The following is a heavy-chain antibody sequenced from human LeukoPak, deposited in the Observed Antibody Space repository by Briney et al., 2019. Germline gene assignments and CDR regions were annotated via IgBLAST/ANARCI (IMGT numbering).Heavy chain of an antibody. V-gene: IGHV4-59*01. CDR3: ARDQRYYYDSSGYHNWFDP. J-gene: IGHJ5*02. CDR2: IYYSGST. Sequence: PSETLSLTCVVYGGSFSGYYWSWIRQPPGKGLEWIGYIYYSGSTNYNPSLKSRVTISVDTSKNQFSLKLSSVTAADMAVYYCARDQRYYYDSSGYHNWFDPWGQGTLVTVSS. D-gene: IGHD3-22*01. CDR1: GGSFSGYY.